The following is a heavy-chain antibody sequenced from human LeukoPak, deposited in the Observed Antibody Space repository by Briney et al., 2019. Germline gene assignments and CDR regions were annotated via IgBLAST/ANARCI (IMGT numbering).Heavy chain of an antibody. CDR1: GYIFTDHY. Sequence: ASVKVSCKASGYIFTDHYIHWVRQAPGQGLEWMGWINPHSGGTNYARLFHGRVTMTRDTSISTAYMDLSRLRSDDTAVYYCARVDDRGHYYDSSGPRKLFDYWGQGTLVTVSS. J-gene: IGHJ4*02. CDR2: INPHSGGT. D-gene: IGHD3-22*01. CDR3: ARVDDRGHYYDSSGPRKLFDY. V-gene: IGHV1-2*02.